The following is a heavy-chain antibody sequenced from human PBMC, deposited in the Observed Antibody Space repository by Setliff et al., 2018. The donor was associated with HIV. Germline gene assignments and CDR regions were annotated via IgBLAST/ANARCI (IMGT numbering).Heavy chain of an antibody. CDR2: IWADEITK. CDR3: ARDPPGSGFHLDY. CDR1: GFTFSPYA. D-gene: IGHD5-12*01. Sequence: GGSLRLSCATSGFTFSPYAIHWVRQAPGMGLEWVAMIWADEITKFYADSVTGRFTISRDNSKNTMYLQMNTLRVEDTAVYYCARDPPGSGFHLDYWGQGTPVTVSS. J-gene: IGHJ4*02. V-gene: IGHV3-33*01.